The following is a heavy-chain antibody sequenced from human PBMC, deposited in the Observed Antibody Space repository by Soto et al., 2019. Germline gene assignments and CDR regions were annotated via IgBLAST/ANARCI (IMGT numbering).Heavy chain of an antibody. CDR3: ARGPGGPDGPGDY. J-gene: IGHJ4*02. CDR2: INAGNGNT. Sequence: ASVKVSCKASGYTFFTYAMHWVRQAPGQRLEWMGWINAGNGNTKYSQKFQGRVTITRDTSASTAYMQLSSLRSEDTAVYYCARGPGGPDGPGDYWGQRTLVTVSS. CDR1: GYTFFTYA. V-gene: IGHV1-3*01. D-gene: IGHD2-15*01.